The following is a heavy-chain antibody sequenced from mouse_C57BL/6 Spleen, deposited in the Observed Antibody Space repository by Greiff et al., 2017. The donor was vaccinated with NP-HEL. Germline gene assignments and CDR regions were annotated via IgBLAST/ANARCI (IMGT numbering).Heavy chain of an antibody. CDR1: GYAFSSSW. CDR3: ARETGRYFDY. J-gene: IGHJ2*01. Sequence: QVQLQQSGPELVKPGASVKISCKASGYAFSSSWMNWVKQRPGKGLEWIGRIYPGDGDTNYNGKFKGKATLTADKSSSTAYMQLSSLTSEDSAVYFCARETGRYFDYWGQGTTLTVSS. D-gene: IGHD4-1*01. CDR2: IYPGDGDT. V-gene: IGHV1-82*01.